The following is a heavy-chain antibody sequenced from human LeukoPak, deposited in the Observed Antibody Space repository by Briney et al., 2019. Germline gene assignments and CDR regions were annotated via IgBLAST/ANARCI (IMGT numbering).Heavy chain of an antibody. CDR1: GFTFSKAW. Sequence: GGSLRLSCAASGFTFSKAWMTWVRQAPGKGLEWVSGIYSGGATYYADSVKGRFTISRDNSQNTLYLQMNSLRAEDTAVYYCAGRTDFVITYWGQGTLVTVSS. V-gene: IGHV3-53*01. D-gene: IGHD5-24*01. J-gene: IGHJ4*02. CDR2: IYSGGAT. CDR3: AGRTDFVITY.